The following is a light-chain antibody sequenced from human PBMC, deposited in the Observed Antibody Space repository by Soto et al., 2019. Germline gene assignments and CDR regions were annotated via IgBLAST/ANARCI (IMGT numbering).Light chain of an antibody. J-gene: IGLJ2*01. V-gene: IGLV1-51*01. Sequence: QSVLTQPPSMSAAPGQKVIISCSGSSSNIGNNYVSWYQQLPGTAPKLLIYDNSKRPSGIPDRFSGSKSGASATLGITGLQTGDEADYYCGTWDSSLSAGVFGGGTQLTVL. CDR1: SSNIGNNY. CDR2: DNS. CDR3: GTWDSSLSAGV.